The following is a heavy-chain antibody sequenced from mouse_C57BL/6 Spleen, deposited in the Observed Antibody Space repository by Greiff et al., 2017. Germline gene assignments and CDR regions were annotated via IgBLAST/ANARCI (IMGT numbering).Heavy chain of an antibody. D-gene: IGHD2-3*01. V-gene: IGHV14-1*01. J-gene: IGHJ4*01. Sequence: VQLQQSGAELVRPGASVKLSCTASGFNIKDYYMHWVKQRPEQGLEWIGRIDPEDGDTEYAPKFQGKATMTADTSSNTAYLQLSSLTSEDTAVYYCTGGGYYTYAMDYWGQGTSVTVSS. CDR2: IDPEDGDT. CDR1: GFNIKDYY. CDR3: TGGGYYTYAMDY.